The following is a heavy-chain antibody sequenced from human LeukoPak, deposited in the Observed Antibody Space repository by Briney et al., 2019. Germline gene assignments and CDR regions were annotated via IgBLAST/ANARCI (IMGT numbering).Heavy chain of an antibody. CDR2: FYYSGST. CDR1: GGSISSGGYY. D-gene: IGHD3-22*01. Sequence: SETLSLTCTVSGGSISSGGYYWSWIRQHPGKGLEWIGYFYYSGSTYYNPSLKSRVTISVDTSKNQFSLKLSSVTAADTAVYYCARSDEYYYDSSGYRYWGQGTLVTVSS. V-gene: IGHV4-31*03. J-gene: IGHJ4*02. CDR3: ARSDEYYYDSSGYRY.